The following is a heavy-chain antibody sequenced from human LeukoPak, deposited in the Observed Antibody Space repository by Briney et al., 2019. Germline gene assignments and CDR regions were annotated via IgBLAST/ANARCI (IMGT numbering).Heavy chain of an antibody. V-gene: IGHV3-30*02. CDR3: VKGSGSGWHFDL. Sequence: GGSLRLSCAASGFTFSSYGMHWVRQAPGKGLEWVAFIRYDGSNKYYADSVRGRFTTSRDNSDNTVYLQMNSLRDEDTAVYHCVKGSGSGWHFDLWGRGTLVTVSS. J-gene: IGHJ2*01. CDR2: IRYDGSNK. CDR1: GFTFSSYG. D-gene: IGHD6-19*01.